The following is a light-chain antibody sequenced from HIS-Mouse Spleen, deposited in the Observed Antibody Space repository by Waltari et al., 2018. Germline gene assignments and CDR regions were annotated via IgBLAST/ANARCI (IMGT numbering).Light chain of an antibody. CDR2: EDS. V-gene: IGLV3-10*01. J-gene: IGLJ2*01. CDR3: YSTDSSGNHVV. CDR1: ALPKKY. Sequence: SYELTQPPSVSVSPGQTARITCSGDALPKKYAYWYQQKSGQAPVLVIYEDSKRPSGIPGRFSGSSSGTMATWTISGAQVEDEADYYCYSTDSSGNHVVFGGGTKLTVL.